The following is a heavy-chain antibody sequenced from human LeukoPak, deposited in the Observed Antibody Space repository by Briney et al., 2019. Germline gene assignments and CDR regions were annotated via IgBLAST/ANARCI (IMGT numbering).Heavy chain of an antibody. V-gene: IGHV1-46*01. CDR3: ARFDYYDSRLDP. J-gene: IGHJ5*02. Sequence: ASVKVSCKASGYTFTSYYMHWVRQAPGQGLEWMGIINPSGGSTSYAQKFQGRVTMTRDTSTSTAYMELRSLRSDDTAVYYCARFDYYDSRLDPWGQGTLVTVSS. CDR2: INPSGGST. CDR1: GYTFTSYY. D-gene: IGHD3-22*01.